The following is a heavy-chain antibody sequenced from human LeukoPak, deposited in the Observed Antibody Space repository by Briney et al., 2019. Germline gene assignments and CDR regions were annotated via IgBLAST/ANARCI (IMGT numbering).Heavy chain of an antibody. J-gene: IGHJ4*02. V-gene: IGHV4-38-2*02. Sequence: TSETLSLTCTASGYSISSGYYWGWIRQPPGKGLEWIGSIYHSGSTYYNPSLKSRVTISVDTSKNQFSLKLSSVTAADTAVYYCARYSFSGGYFDYWDQGTLVTVSS. CDR3: ARYSFSGGYFDY. CDR2: IYHSGST. CDR1: GYSISSGYY. D-gene: IGHD1-26*01.